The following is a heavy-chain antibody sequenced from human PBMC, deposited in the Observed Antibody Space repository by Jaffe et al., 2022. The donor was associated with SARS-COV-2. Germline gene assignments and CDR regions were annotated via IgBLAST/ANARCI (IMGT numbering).Heavy chain of an antibody. J-gene: IGHJ4*02. CDR2: IYYSGST. CDR3: ARTIAVAGTPYYFDY. CDR1: GGSISSYY. D-gene: IGHD6-19*01. Sequence: QVQLQESGPGLVKPSETLSLTCTVSGGSISSYYWSWIRQPPGKGLEWIGYIYYSGSTNYNPSLKSRVTISVDTSKNQFSLKLSSVTAADTAVYYCARTIAVAGTPYYFDYWGQGTLVTVSS. V-gene: IGHV4-59*01.